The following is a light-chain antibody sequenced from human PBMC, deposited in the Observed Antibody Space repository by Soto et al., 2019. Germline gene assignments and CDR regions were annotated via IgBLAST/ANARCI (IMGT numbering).Light chain of an antibody. J-gene: IGKJ1*01. V-gene: IGKV3-20*01. Sequence: IVLTQSPDTLSLSPGERVTLSCRASQSVGNNYLAWYQQKPGQAPRLLIYETYRRATGIPDRFSGSGSGIDFTLTISRLEPEDFAVYLCQQYGGSSRTFGLGTKV. CDR3: QQYGGSSRT. CDR1: QSVGNNY. CDR2: ETY.